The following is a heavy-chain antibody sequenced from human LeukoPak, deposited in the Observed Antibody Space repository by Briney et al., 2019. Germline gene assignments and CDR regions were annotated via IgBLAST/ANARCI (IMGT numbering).Heavy chain of an antibody. J-gene: IGHJ3*02. D-gene: IGHD6-19*01. V-gene: IGHV4-59*01. Sequence: SETLSLTCTVSGGSISSYYWSWVRQPPGKGLEWIGYIYYSGSTNYNPSLKSRVTISVDTSKNQFSLKLSSVTAADTAVYYCASTSLSSGWYSDAFDIWGQGTMVTVSS. CDR1: GGSISSYY. CDR3: ASTSLSSGWYSDAFDI. CDR2: IYYSGST.